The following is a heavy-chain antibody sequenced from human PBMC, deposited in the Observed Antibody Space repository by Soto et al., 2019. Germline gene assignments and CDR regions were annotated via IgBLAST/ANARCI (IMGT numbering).Heavy chain of an antibody. CDR2: IYHSGST. V-gene: IGHV4-30-2*01. J-gene: IGHJ6*02. D-gene: IGHD1-26*01. CDR3: ARAGVGATPYYYYGMDV. Sequence: PSETLSLTCAVSGGSISSGGYSWSWIRQPPGKGLEWIGYIYHSGSTYYNPSLKSRVTISVDRSKNQFSLKLSSVTTADTAVYYCARAGVGATPYYYYGMDVWGQGTTVTVSS. CDR1: GGSISSGGYS.